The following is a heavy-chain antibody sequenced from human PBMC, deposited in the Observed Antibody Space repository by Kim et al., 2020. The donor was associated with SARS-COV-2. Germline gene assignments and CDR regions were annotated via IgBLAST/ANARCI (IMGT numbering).Heavy chain of an antibody. CDR2: ISTDGIST. CDR3: VRDGRGGAAGKDVVDY. CDR1: GFTFSNYW. D-gene: IGHD6-13*01. V-gene: IGHV3-74*01. J-gene: IGHJ4*02. Sequence: GGSLRLSCAASGFTFSNYWMHWVRQAPGKGLVWVSRISTDGISTTYADSVKGRFTISRDNAKNTLYLQMSSLRDEDTALYYCVRDGRGGAAGKDVVDYWGRGTLVTVSS.